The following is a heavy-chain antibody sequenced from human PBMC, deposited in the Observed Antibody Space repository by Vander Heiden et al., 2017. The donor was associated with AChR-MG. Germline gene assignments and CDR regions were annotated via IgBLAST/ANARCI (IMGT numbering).Heavy chain of an antibody. CDR2: VDWDDDK. V-gene: IGHV2-70*15. CDR3: VRQSYGLIDY. CDR1: GFSLRPSGMC. J-gene: IGHJ4*02. Sequence: QVTLRESGPALVKPTQTLTLTCPFSGFSLRPSGMCVSWIRQPPGKALEWLARVDWDDDKHYITSLKTRLTISKDTSRNQVVLTMTNMDPMDTAAYYCVRQSYGLIDYWGQGTLVTVSS. D-gene: IGHD4-17*01.